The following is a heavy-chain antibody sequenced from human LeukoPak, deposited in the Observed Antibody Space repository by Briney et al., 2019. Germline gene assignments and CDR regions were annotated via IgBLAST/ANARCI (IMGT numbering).Heavy chain of an antibody. J-gene: IGHJ3*02. CDR2: IKQDGSGI. CDR1: GFTFSSYW. D-gene: IGHD6-13*01. V-gene: IGHV3-7*01. CDR3: AKANGYSSSWYLDAFDI. Sequence: GGSLRLSCAASGFTFSSYWMSWVRQAPGKGLEWVANIKQDGSGIYYVDSVEGRFTISRDNAKNSLYLQMNSLRAEDTAVYYCAKANGYSSSWYLDAFDIWGQGTMVTVSS.